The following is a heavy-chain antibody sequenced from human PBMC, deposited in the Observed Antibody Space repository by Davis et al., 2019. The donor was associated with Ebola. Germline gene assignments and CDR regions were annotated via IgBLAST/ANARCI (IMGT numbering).Heavy chain of an antibody. CDR2: ISPDGGRT. D-gene: IGHD3-22*01. Sequence: GESLKISCAASGFTFSGYWVHWVRQAPGKGLVWVSRISPDGGRTGYADSVKGRFTISRDNAKNTLYLQMNSLKAEDTAIYYCARDFDRVREWGQGTLVTVSS. J-gene: IGHJ4*02. CDR3: ARDFDRVRE. CDR1: GFTFSGYW. V-gene: IGHV3-74*01.